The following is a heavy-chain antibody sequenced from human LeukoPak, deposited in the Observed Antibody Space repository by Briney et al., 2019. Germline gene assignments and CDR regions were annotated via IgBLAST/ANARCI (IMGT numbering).Heavy chain of an antibody. CDR3: ARDNGHRYDFLGAKWYFDL. J-gene: IGHJ2*01. CDR2: IKPDGSST. CDR1: GFNFSSYW. D-gene: IGHD3-3*01. Sequence: GGSLRLSCAASGFNFSSYWMHWVRQAPGKGLVWLPRIKPDGSSTSYADSVKGRFTISRDNAKNTLYLQMNSLRVEDTALYYCARDNGHRYDFLGAKWYFDLWGRGTLVSVSS. V-gene: IGHV3-74*01.